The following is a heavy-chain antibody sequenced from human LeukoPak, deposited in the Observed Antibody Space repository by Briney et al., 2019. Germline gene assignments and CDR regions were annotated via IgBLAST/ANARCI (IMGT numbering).Heavy chain of an antibody. CDR1: GYSISTSYY. D-gene: IGHD3-22*01. CDR2: IHHSGDT. V-gene: IGHV4-38-2*01. Sequence: PSETLSLTCGVSGYSISTSYYWGWIRQPPGKGLEWIGTIHHSGDTYYNPSLKSRVTTSLDTSKNQFSLHLSSVTAADTALYYCARASNSGYYYFDYWGQGTLVTVS. CDR3: ARASNSGYYYFDY. J-gene: IGHJ4*02.